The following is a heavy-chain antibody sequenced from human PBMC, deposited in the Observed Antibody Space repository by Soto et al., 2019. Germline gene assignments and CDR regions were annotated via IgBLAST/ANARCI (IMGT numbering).Heavy chain of an antibody. CDR1: GYTFTSYG. CDR3: ARDTHIVAKRGSFDY. CDR2: ISAYNGNT. Sequence: GASVKVSCKASGYTFTSYGISWVRQAPGQGLEWMGWISAYNGNTNYAQKLQGRVTMTTDTSTSTAYMELRSLRSDDTAVYYCARDTHIVAKRGSFDYWGQGTLVTVSS. D-gene: IGHD5-12*01. J-gene: IGHJ4*02. V-gene: IGHV1-18*01.